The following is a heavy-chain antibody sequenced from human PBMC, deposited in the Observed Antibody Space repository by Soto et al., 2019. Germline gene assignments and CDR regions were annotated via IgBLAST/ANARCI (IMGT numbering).Heavy chain of an antibody. CDR2: ISYDGSNK. V-gene: IGHV3-30*18. CDR1: GFTFSSYG. J-gene: IGHJ6*02. D-gene: IGHD3-3*01. Sequence: GGSLRLSCAASGFTFSSYGMHWVRQAPGKGLEWVAVISYDGSNKYYADSVKGRFTISRDNSKNTLYLQMNSLRAEDTAVYYCAKARVDNYYYGMDVWGQGTTVTVSS. CDR3: AKARVDNYYYGMDV.